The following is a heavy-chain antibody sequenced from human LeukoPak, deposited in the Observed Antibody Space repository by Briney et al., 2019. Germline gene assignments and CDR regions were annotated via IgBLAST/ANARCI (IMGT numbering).Heavy chain of an antibody. CDR2: INPNSGGT. CDR1: GCTFTGYY. D-gene: IGHD6-19*01. V-gene: IGHV1-2*04. CDR3: ARAGRAPAHSGIAVAQPGFDP. Sequence: ASVKVSCKASGCTFTGYYMHWVRQAPGQGLEWMGWINPNSGGTNYAQKFQGWVTMTRDTSISTAYMELSRLRSDDTAVYYCARAGRAPAHSGIAVAQPGFDPWGQGTLVTVSS. J-gene: IGHJ5*02.